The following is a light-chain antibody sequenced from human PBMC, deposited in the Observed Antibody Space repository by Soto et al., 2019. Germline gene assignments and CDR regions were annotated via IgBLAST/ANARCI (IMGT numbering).Light chain of an antibody. Sequence: QSALTQPASVSGSPGESITISCTGTSSDVGGRDWVSWYQEHPGKTPKLMLYDVSLRPSGISNRFSDSKSGNTASLTISGLQAVDEADYFCCSYATGSVYVFGSGTKLTVL. J-gene: IGLJ1*01. CDR2: DVS. CDR1: SSDVGGRDW. V-gene: IGLV2-14*03. CDR3: CSYATGSVYV.